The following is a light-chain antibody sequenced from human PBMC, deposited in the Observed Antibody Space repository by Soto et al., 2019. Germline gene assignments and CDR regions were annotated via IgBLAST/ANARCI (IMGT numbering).Light chain of an antibody. CDR1: SSDVGGYNF. V-gene: IGLV2-14*01. J-gene: IGLJ1*01. CDR2: DVT. CDR3: CSYTSSTSYV. Sequence: QSVLTQPASVSRSPGQSITISCTGTSSDVGGYNFVSWYQQHPGKAPKLMIYDVTTRPSGVSNRFSGSKSGTTASLTISGLQAEDEADYYCCSYTSSTSYVFGTGTKVTVL.